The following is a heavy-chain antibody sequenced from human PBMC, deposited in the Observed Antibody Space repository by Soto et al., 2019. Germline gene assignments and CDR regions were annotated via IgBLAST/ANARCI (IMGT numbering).Heavy chain of an antibody. CDR2: INPSGGST. V-gene: IGHV1-46*01. J-gene: IGHJ6*02. CDR1: GYTFTSYY. D-gene: IGHD3-10*01. Sequence: SVKVSCKASGYTFTSYYMHWVRQAPVQGLEWMGIINPSGGSTSYAQKFQGRVTMTRDTSTSTVYMELSSLRSEDTAVYYCARVGSGQPPSGLGMDVWGQGTTVTVSS. CDR3: ARVGSGQPPSGLGMDV.